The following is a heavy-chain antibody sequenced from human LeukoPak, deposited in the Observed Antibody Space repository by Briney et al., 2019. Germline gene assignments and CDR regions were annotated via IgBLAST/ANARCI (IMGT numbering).Heavy chain of an antibody. V-gene: IGHV5-51*01. CDR3: ARLGSGSFYYYYYMDV. CDR2: IYPGDSDT. J-gene: IGHJ6*03. CDR1: GYSFTSYW. Sequence: GESLKIPCKGSGYSFTSYWTAWVRPMPRKGRGWMGIIYPGDSDTRYSPSFQGQVTISADKSISTAYLQWSSLKASDTAMFYCARLGSGSFYYYYYMDVWGKGTTVTVSS. D-gene: IGHD1-26*01.